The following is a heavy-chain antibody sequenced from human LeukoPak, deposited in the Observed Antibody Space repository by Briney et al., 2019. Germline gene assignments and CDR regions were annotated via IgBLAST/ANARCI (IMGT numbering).Heavy chain of an antibody. CDR1: GGTFSSYA. CDR2: ISAYNGNT. D-gene: IGHD4-17*01. Sequence: GSSVKVSCKASGGTFSSYAISWVRQAPGQGLEWMGWISAYNGNTNYAQKLQGRVTMTTDTSTSTAYMELRSLRSDDTAVYYCARVNDYEDYWGQGTLVTVSS. V-gene: IGHV1-18*01. CDR3: ARVNDYEDY. J-gene: IGHJ4*02.